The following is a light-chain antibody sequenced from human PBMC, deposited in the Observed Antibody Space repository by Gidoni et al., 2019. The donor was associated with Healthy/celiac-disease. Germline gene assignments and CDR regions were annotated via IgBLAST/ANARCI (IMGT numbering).Light chain of an antibody. CDR1: QSVSSY. Sequence: EIVLTQSPATLSLSPWERATLSCRASQSVSSYLAWYQQKPGQAPRLLIYDASNRATGIPARFSGSGSGTDFTLTISSLEPEDFAVYYCQQRSNWLTFGGGTKVKIK. CDR3: QQRSNWLT. V-gene: IGKV3-11*01. J-gene: IGKJ4*01. CDR2: DAS.